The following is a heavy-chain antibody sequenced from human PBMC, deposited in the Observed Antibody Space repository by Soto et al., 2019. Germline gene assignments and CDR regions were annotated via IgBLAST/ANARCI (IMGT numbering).Heavy chain of an antibody. V-gene: IGHV1-3*01. D-gene: IGHD4-4*01. J-gene: IGHJ4*02. Sequence: ASVKVSCKASGYTLTSYAMHWVRQAPGQRLEWMGWINAGDGNTKYSQKFQGRVTITGDTSASTACMELSSLRSEDTAVYYCARDAMTTEFDYWGQGTLVNVSS. CDR2: INAGDGNT. CDR1: GYTLTSYA. CDR3: ARDAMTTEFDY.